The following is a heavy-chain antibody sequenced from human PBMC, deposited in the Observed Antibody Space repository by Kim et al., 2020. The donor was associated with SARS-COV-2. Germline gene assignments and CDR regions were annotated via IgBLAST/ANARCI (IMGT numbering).Heavy chain of an antibody. CDR2: ISDSGSTT. Sequence: GGSLRLSCAPSGFTFSSYEINWVRQAPGKGLEWVSYISDSGSTTYYADSVKGRFTISRDNVKNSLFLQMNSLRAEDTAVYYCARESVTGTDAFDTWGQGTLVTVSS. CDR1: GFTFSSYE. D-gene: IGHD6-19*01. V-gene: IGHV3-48*03. CDR3: ARESVTGTDAFDT. J-gene: IGHJ3*02.